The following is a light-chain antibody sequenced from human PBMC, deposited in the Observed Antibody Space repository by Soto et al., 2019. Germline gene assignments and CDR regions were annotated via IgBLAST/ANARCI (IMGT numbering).Light chain of an antibody. CDR3: QQYDKWPPNYT. V-gene: IGKV3-15*01. CDR2: RAS. Sequence: EIVMTQSPATLSVSPGERATLSCRASQSVSSNLAWYQHKPGQAPRLLIYRASIRATGIPATFSGSGSGTEFPLTISSLQSEDFAVYYCQQYDKWPPNYTFGQGTKLE. CDR1: QSVSSN. J-gene: IGKJ2*01.